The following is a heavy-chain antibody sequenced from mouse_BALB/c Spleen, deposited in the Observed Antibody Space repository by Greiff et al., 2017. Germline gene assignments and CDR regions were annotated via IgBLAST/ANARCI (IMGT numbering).Heavy chain of an antibody. Sequence: LQESGAELARPGASVKMSCKASGYTFTSYTMHWVKQRPGQGLEWIGYINPSSGYTNYNQKFKDKATLTADKSSSTAYMQLSSLTSEDSAIYYCARRGLGYYYAMDYWGQGTSVTVSS. V-gene: IGHV1-4*01. CDR3: ARRGLGYYYAMDY. D-gene: IGHD4-1*01. CDR1: GYTFTSYT. CDR2: INPSSGYT. J-gene: IGHJ4*01.